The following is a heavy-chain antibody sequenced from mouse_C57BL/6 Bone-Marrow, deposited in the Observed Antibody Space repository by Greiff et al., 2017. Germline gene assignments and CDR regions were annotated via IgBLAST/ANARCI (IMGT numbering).Heavy chain of an antibody. CDR1: GYTFTSYW. CDR2: IEPNSGGT. V-gene: IGHV1-72*01. D-gene: IGHD1-1*01. CDR3: ARGHYYGSLYYAMDY. J-gene: IGHJ4*01. Sequence: QVQLQQPGAELVKPGASVKLSCKASGYTFTSYWMHWVKQRPGRGLEWIGRIEPNSGGTNYNEKIKSKATLTVDKPSSTAYMQLSSLTSEDSAVYYCARGHYYGSLYYAMDYWGQGTSVTVSS.